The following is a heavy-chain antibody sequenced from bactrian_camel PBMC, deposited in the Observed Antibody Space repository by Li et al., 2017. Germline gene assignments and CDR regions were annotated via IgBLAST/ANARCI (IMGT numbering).Heavy chain of an antibody. Sequence: HVQLVESGGGSVQAGGSLRLSCAVSGFTDGMHCMGWFRQAPGDEVEGVARIDSRGGSILVADVAKDRFNNSQDNAKNTVDLQMSSLKPEDTAIYYCAADPRFPCDVISHSMTFRGQGTQVTVS. J-gene: IGHJ4*01. CDR3: AADPRFPCDVISHSMTF. V-gene: IGHV3S1*01. CDR2: IDSRGGSI. CDR1: GFTDGMHC. D-gene: IGHD1*01.